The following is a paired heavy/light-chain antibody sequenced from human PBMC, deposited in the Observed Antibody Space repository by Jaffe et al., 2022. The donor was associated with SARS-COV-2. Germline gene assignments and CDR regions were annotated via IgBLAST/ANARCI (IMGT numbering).Light chain of an antibody. V-gene: IGLV3-21*04. CDR3: QVWNTGSGHWV. J-gene: IGLJ3*02. CDR1: NIGSKS. CDR2: YDS. Sequence: SYVLTQPPSVSVAPGKTAKITCEGNNIGSKSVHWYQQKPGQAPVLVIFYDSDRPSGIPERFSGSNSGNTAALTISRVEAGDEADYYCQVWNTGSGHWVFGGGTKLTVL.
Heavy chain of an antibody. CDR1: GITLSNYG. CDR2: ISHDGSNK. CDR3: ARDLSSTAPGPLYFDY. D-gene: IGHD4-17*01. V-gene: IGHV3-30*04. J-gene: IGHJ4*02. Sequence: QVQVVESGGGVAQPGGSLRLSCAVSGITLSNYGLHWVRQAPGKGLEWVAAISHDGSNKFYTDSVKGRLTISRDNFKNTLYLQMNNLRLEDTAVYHCARDLSSTAPGPLYFDYWGQETLVTVST.